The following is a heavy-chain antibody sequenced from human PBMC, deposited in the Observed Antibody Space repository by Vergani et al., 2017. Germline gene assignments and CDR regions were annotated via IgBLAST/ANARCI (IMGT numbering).Heavy chain of an antibody. V-gene: IGHV3-30-3*01. Sequence: QVQLVESGGGVVQPGRSLRLSCAASGFTFSSYAMHWVRQAPGKGLEWVAVISYDGSNKYYSDSVKGRFTISRDNSKNTLYLQMNSLRAEDTAMYYCARDLAGQWGGAFDIWGQGTMVTVSS. CDR1: GFTFSSYA. J-gene: IGHJ3*02. CDR2: ISYDGSNK. CDR3: ARDLAGQWGGAFDI. D-gene: IGHD6-19*01.